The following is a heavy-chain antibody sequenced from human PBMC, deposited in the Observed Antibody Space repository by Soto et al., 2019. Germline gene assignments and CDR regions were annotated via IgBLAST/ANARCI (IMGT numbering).Heavy chain of an antibody. D-gene: IGHD3-22*01. J-gene: IGHJ4*02. CDR3: VKGGYYDSSGYYYEVDY. V-gene: IGHV3-30*18. Sequence: QVQLVESGGGVVQPGRSLRLSCAASGFTFSSYGMHWVRQAPGKGLEWVAVISYDGSNKYYADSVNGRFTISRDNSKNTLYLQMNSLRAEDTAVYYCVKGGYYDSSGYYYEVDYWGQGTLVTVSS. CDR2: ISYDGSNK. CDR1: GFTFSSYG.